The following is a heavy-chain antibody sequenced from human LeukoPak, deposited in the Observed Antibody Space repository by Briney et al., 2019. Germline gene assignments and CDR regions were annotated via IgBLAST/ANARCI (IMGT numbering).Heavy chain of an antibody. Sequence: GGSLRLSCAASGFTFSSYAMHWVRQAPGKGLEWVAVISYDGSNKYYADSVKGRFTISRDNSKNTLYLQMNSLRAEDTAVYYCASSSIAARPPMYWGQETLVTVSS. J-gene: IGHJ4*02. D-gene: IGHD6-6*01. V-gene: IGHV3-30-3*01. CDR2: ISYDGSNK. CDR1: GFTFSSYA. CDR3: ASSSIAARPPMY.